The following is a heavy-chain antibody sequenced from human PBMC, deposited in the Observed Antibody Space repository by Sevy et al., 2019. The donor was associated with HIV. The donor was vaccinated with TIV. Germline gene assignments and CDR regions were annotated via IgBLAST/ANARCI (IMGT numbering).Heavy chain of an antibody. J-gene: IGHJ4*02. D-gene: IGHD2-21*02. V-gene: IGHV1-46*01. CDR1: GYMFTKYY. CDR2: INPSGGGT. Sequence: ASVKVSCKASGYMFTKYYIHWVRQAPGQGLEYMGIINPSGGGTNYAQKFQGRVTMTRDTSTSTVYMEMSSLRSEDTAVYYCARVDSCGGDCYYFDYWGQGTLVTVSS. CDR3: ARVDSCGGDCYYFDY.